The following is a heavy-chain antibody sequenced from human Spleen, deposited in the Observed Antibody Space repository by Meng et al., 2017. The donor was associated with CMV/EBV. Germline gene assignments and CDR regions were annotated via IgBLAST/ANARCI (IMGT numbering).Heavy chain of an antibody. Sequence: GGSLRLSCGASGFIFNTYGMHWVRQAPGKGLEWVSVIYSGGSTYYADSVKGRFTISRDNSKNTLYLQMNSLRAEDTAVYYCARYCSSTSCYGPPYFDYWGQGTLVTVSS. J-gene: IGHJ4*02. CDR2: IYSGGST. CDR3: ARYCSSTSCYGPPYFDY. D-gene: IGHD2-2*01. CDR1: GFIFNTYG. V-gene: IGHV3-NL1*01.